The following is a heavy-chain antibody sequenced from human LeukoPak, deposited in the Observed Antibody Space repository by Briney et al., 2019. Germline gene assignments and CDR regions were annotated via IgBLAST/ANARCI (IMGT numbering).Heavy chain of an antibody. CDR2: INAGNGNT. CDR1: GYTFTSYA. CDR3: AREKAGFGELNY. D-gene: IGHD3-10*01. Sequence: ASVKVSCKASGYTFTSYAMHWVRQAPGQRLEWMGWINAGNGNTKYSQEFQGRVTITRDTSASTAYMELSSLRSEDMAVYYCAREKAGFGELNYWGQGTLVTVSS. V-gene: IGHV1-3*03. J-gene: IGHJ4*02.